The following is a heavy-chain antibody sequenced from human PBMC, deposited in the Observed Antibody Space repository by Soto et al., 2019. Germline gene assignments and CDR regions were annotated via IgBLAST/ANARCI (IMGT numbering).Heavy chain of an antibody. CDR2: IGNDGNGY. D-gene: IGHD6-13*01. CDR1: ELPFKNFA. Sequence: QVQLVESGGGVLKPGSSLGLSCAAPELPFKNFAMTGVRKAPAKGLGGVAFIGNDGNGYSYADSVKGRFTISRDNSKSTLYLQMSSLRAEDTAVYYCARRQISPPTRGAASARGAMDVWGQGTTVTVSS. V-gene: IGHV3-33*01. CDR3: ARRQISPPTRGAASARGAMDV. J-gene: IGHJ6*02.